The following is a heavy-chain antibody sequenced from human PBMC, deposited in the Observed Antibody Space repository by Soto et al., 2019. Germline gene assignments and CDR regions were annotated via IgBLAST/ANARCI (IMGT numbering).Heavy chain of an antibody. CDR2: ITGSGDST. V-gene: IGHV3-23*01. D-gene: IGHD3-3*01. CDR1: GFTFSSYA. Sequence: HPGGSLRLSCVASGFTFSSYAMSWVRQAPGKGLEWISAITGSGDSTYYADSVKGRFTISRDNSKNTLYLQMNSLRAEDTAVYYCAKQYNFHNVFDIWRQGTMVTVSS. CDR3: AKQYNFHNVFDI. J-gene: IGHJ3*02.